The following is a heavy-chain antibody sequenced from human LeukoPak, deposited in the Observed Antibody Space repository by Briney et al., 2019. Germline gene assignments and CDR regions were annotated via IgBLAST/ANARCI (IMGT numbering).Heavy chain of an antibody. Sequence: SVKVSCKASGYTFTSYGINWVRQAPGQGLEWMGGIIPISGTPNYAQKFQGRVTITADESTSTAYMELSSLRSDDTAVYYCARGPYGVYSGDYYYYYMDVWGKGTTVTISS. J-gene: IGHJ6*03. CDR3: ARGPYGVYSGDYYYYYMDV. CDR1: GYTFTSYG. V-gene: IGHV1-69*13. CDR2: IIPISGTP. D-gene: IGHD4-17*01.